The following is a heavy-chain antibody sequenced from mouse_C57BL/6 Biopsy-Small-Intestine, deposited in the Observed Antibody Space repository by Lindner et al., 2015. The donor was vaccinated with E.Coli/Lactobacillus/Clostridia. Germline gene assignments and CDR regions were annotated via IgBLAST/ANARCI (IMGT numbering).Heavy chain of an antibody. CDR2: INPNYGTT. Sequence: VQLQESGPELVKPGASVKISCKASGYSFTDYNMNWVKQSNGKSLEWIGVINPNYGTTAYNQKFKDKATLTVDQSSRTAYMQLNSLTSEDSAVYYCARSSSTVGYYLDYWGQGTTLTVSS. CDR1: GYSFTDYN. D-gene: IGHD1-1*01. CDR3: ARSSSTVGYYLDY. J-gene: IGHJ2*01. V-gene: IGHV1-39*01.